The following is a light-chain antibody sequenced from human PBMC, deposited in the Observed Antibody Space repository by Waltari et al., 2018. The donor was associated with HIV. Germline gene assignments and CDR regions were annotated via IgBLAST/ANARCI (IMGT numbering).Light chain of an antibody. Sequence: EIVMTQSPGPLSVSPGEGASLSCRASQSVSTSLAWYQQKPGQTPTLIVYEASTRATGVPDRFSGGGSGTDFTLTISSLQSEDFAVYYCQQYKNWPLTFGGGTKVETK. J-gene: IGKJ4*01. CDR3: QQYKNWPLT. CDR2: EAS. CDR1: QSVSTS. V-gene: IGKV3D-15*01.